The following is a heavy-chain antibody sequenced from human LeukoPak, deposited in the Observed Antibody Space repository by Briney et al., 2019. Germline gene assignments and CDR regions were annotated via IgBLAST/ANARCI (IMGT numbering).Heavy chain of an antibody. J-gene: IGHJ5*02. V-gene: IGHV4-34*01. D-gene: IGHD2-2*01. CDR2: INHSGST. CDR1: GGSFSGYY. Sequence: SETLSLTRAVYGGSFSGYYWSWIRQPPGKGLEWIGEINHSGSTNYNPSLKSRVTISVDTSKNQFSLKLSSVTAADTAVYYCARGPPLEYCSSTSCQGWFDPWGQGTLVTVSS. CDR3: ARGPPLEYCSSTSCQGWFDP.